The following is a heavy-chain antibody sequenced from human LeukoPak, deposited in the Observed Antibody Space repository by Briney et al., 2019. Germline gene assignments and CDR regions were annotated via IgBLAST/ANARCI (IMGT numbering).Heavy chain of an antibody. CDR2: MYTLGNI. CDR1: GFTVSTNY. J-gene: IGHJ3*02. V-gene: IGHV3-66*01. CDR3: ARAKRNAFDI. Sequence: GGSLRLSCAAPGFTVSTNYMTWSRQAPGKGLEWVSVMYTLGNINYADSVRGRFTISRDNAKNSLYLQMNSLRAEDTAVYYCARAKRNAFDIWGQGTMVTVSS.